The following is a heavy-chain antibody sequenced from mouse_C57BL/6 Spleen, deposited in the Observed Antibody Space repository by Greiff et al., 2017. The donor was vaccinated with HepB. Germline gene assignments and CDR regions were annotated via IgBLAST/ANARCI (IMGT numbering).Heavy chain of an antibody. J-gene: IGHJ2*01. Sequence: VQLQQSGAELVRPGASVKLSCTASGFNIKDDYMHWVKQRPEQGLEWIGWIDPENGDTEYASKFQGKATITADTSSNTAYLQLSSLTSEDTAVYYCTTFIGSDWGQGTTLTVSS. CDR3: TTFIGSD. CDR2: IDPENGDT. V-gene: IGHV14-4*01. CDR1: GFNIKDDY. D-gene: IGHD1-1*01.